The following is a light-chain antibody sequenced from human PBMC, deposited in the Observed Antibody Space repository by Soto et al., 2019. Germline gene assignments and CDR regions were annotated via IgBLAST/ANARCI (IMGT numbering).Light chain of an antibody. Sequence: EIVLTQSPGTQSVSPGERATLSCRASQSVSSKLAWYQQKPGQAPRLLFYGASTGATGIPARFSGSGSETEFTLSISSLQYEDFAVYYCQQYNNWPGTFGQGTKVEIK. CDR3: QQYNNWPGT. CDR1: QSVSSK. J-gene: IGKJ1*01. V-gene: IGKV3-15*01. CDR2: GAS.